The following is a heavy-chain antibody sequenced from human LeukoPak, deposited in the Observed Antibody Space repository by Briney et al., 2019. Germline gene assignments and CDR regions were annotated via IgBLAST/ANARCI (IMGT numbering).Heavy chain of an antibody. CDR1: GFTFSSYG. D-gene: IGHD6-13*01. J-gene: IGHJ4*02. CDR2: ISWNSGSI. V-gene: IGHV3-9*01. CDR3: AKDIPQQLVSIVY. Sequence: PGGSLRLSCAASGFTFSSYGMSWVRQAPGKGLEWVSGISWNSGSIGYADSVKGRFTISRDNAKNSLYLQMNSLRAEDTALYYCAKDIPQQLVSIVYWGQGTLVTVSS.